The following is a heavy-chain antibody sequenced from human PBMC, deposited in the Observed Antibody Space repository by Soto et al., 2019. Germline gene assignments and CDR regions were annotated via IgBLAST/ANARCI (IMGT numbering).Heavy chain of an antibody. Sequence: SGPTLVNPTQTLTLTCTFSGFSLSTSGVGVGWIRQPPGKALEWLALIYWDDDKRYSPSLKSRLTITKDTSKNQVVLTMTNMDPVDTATYYCALLLGYCSSTSCSGFYAWGQGTLVTVSS. J-gene: IGHJ5*02. CDR2: IYWDDDK. CDR1: GFSLSTSGVG. D-gene: IGHD2-2*01. CDR3: ALLLGYCSSTSCSGFYA. V-gene: IGHV2-5*02.